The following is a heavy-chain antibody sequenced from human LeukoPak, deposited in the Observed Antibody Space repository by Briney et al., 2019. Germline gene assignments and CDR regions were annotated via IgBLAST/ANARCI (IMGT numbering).Heavy chain of an antibody. V-gene: IGHV3-30*02. CDR1: GFSFSSYG. Sequence: GGSLRLSCVAASGFSFSSYGIHWVRQAPGKGLEWVAFIRYDGSRQYYADSVRGRFTISRDNSKNTLYLQMNGLRAEDTAMYYCARDRNIDDYYDSSGLFDYWGQGTLVTVSS. J-gene: IGHJ4*02. D-gene: IGHD3-22*01. CDR3: ARDRNIDDYYDSSGLFDY. CDR2: IRYDGSRQ.